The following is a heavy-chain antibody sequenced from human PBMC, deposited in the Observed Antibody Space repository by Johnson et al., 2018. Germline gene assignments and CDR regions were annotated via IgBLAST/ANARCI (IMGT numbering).Heavy chain of an antibody. CDR1: GFTFSNYN. D-gene: IGHD1-26*01. V-gene: IGHV3-48*02. CDR2: ISSSSTI. Sequence: VQLVQSGGGLVQPGGSLRLSCAASGFTFSNYNMNWVRQAPGKGLEWVSYISSSSTIYYAASVKGRFTISRDNAKNSLYLPMNSLRDEDTALYYCARDLGYGGSFAQHWVQGTLVTVSS. J-gene: IGHJ1*01. CDR3: ARDLGYGGSFAQH.